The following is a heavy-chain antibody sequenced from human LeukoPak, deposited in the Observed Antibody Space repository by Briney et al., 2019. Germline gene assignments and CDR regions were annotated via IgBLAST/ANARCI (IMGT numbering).Heavy chain of an antibody. D-gene: IGHD2-2*01. V-gene: IGHV4-61*02. CDR3: ARGLGFYCSSTSCYVGALDY. Sequence: SETLSLTCTVSGGSISSGSYYWSWIRQPAGKGLEWIGRIYTSGSTNYNPSLKSRVTISVDTSKNQSSLKLSSVTAADTAVYYCARGLGFYCSSTSCYVGALDYWGQGTLVTVSS. J-gene: IGHJ4*02. CDR1: GGSISSGSYY. CDR2: IYTSGST.